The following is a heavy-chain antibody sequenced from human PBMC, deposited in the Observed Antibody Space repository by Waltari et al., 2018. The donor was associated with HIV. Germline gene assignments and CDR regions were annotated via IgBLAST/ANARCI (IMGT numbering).Heavy chain of an antibody. CDR1: GGSFSGYY. D-gene: IGHD5-12*01. V-gene: IGHV4-34*01. CDR3: ATRDGYNSPDY. J-gene: IGHJ4*02. CDR2: INHSGST. Sequence: QVQLQQWGAGLLKPSETLSLTCAVYGGSFSGYYWSWIRQPPGKGLEWIGEINHSGSTNYNPSLKSRVTISVDTSKNQFSLKLSSVTAADTAVYYCATRDGYNSPDYWGQGTLVTVSS.